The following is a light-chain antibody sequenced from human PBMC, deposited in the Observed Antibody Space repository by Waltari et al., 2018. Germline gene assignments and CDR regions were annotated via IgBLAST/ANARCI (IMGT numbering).Light chain of an antibody. V-gene: IGLV1-40*01. CDR1: SSHLGAGFD. J-gene: IGLJ3*02. CDR3: QSYDSSLTAV. CDR2: AYS. Sequence: QSVLTQPPSVSVAPGQGVTIPCTGTSSHLGAGFDVHWYQQLPGAAPKLLIYAYSNRPSGVPDRFYGSKSGTSASLAITGLQSEDEADYYCQSYDSSLTAVFGGGTKLTVL.